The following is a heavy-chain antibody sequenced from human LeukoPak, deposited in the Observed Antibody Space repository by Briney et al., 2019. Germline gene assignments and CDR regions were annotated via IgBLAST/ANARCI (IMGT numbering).Heavy chain of an antibody. Sequence: SETLSLTCTVSGGSISSYYWSWIRPPLGKGLEWIGYIYYSGSTNYNPSLKSRVTISVDTSKNQFSLKLSSVTAADTAVYYCARFLRGDASFDYWGQGTLVTVSS. D-gene: IGHD3-10*01. J-gene: IGHJ4*02. CDR3: ARFLRGDASFDY. V-gene: IGHV4-59*01. CDR2: IYYSGST. CDR1: GGSISSYY.